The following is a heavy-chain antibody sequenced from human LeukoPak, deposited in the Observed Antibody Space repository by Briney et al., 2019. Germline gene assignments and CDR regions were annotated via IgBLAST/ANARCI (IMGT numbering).Heavy chain of an antibody. V-gene: IGHV4-39*01. Sequence: SETLSLTRTVSGGSISSRTYYWGWIRQPPGKELEWIGSSYYSGSTYYNPSLKSRVTISVDTSKNQFSLKLRSVTAADTAVYYCARLADCSSTRCHDYWGQGTLVTVSS. D-gene: IGHD2-2*01. CDR2: SYYSGST. CDR3: ARLADCSSTRCHDY. J-gene: IGHJ4*02. CDR1: GGSISSRTYY.